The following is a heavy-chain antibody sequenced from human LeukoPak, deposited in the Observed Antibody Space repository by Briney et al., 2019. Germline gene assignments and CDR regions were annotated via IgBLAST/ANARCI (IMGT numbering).Heavy chain of an antibody. V-gene: IGHV3-23*01. J-gene: IGHJ3*02. D-gene: IGHD2-15*01. CDR1: GFTFSYYA. CDR2: ISTSGGST. CDR3: AKPNLVVVVAATAFDI. Sequence: QPGGSLRLSCGASGFTFSYYAMTWVRQSPGKGLEWVSVISTSGGSTFYGDSVKGRFTISRDNSKNTLYLQMNSLRAEDTAVYYCAKPNLVVVVAATAFDIWGQGTMVTVSS.